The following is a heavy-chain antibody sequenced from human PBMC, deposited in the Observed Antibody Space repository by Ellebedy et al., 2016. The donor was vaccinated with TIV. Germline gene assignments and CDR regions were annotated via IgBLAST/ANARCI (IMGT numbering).Heavy chain of an antibody. CDR2: INAGNGNT. CDR3: ARFPVAGLDL. D-gene: IGHD6-19*01. V-gene: IGHV1-3*01. CDR1: GYTFTSYG. J-gene: IGHJ2*01. Sequence: AASVKVSCKASGYTFTSYGISWVRQAPGQRLEWMGWINAGNGNTKYSQKFQGRVTITRDTSASTAYMELSSLRSEDTAVYYCARFPVAGLDLWGRGTLVTVSS.